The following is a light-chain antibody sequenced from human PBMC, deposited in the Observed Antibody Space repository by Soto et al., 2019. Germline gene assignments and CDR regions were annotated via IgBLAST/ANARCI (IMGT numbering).Light chain of an antibody. CDR2: AES. CDR3: QQVKSYPRT. Sequence: DIPLTQSPSFLSASVGDRVTITCRASQGVGNNFAWYQQKPGEPPKLLIYAESTLHSGVPSRFSGSGSGTACSLTISSLQPEDFATYYCQQVKSYPRTFGGGTKVEIK. CDR1: QGVGNN. J-gene: IGKJ4*01. V-gene: IGKV1-9*01.